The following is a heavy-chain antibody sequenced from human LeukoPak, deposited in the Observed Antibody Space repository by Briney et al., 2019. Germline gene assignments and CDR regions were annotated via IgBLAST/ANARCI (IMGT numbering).Heavy chain of an antibody. D-gene: IGHD5-18*01. J-gene: IGHJ4*02. CDR3: ARREYSYGSFDY. CDR2: IYYSGST. CDR1: GGSISSSGYY. Sequence: SETLSLTCTVSGGSISSSGYYWGWTRQPPGKGLEWIATIYYSGSTYYNPSLKSRVTISVDTSKNQFSLKLSSVTAADTAVYYCARREYSYGSFDYWGQGTLVTVSS. V-gene: IGHV4-39*01.